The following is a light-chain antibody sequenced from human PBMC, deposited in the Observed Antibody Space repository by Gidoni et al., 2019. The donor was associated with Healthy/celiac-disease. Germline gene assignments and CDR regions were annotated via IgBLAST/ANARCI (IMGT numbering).Light chain of an antibody. CDR1: QSVSSN. CDR2: GAS. CDR3: QQYNNWVWT. Sequence: EIVMTQSRATLSVSPGERATLSCRASQSVSSNLAWYQQKPGQAPRLLIYGASTRATGIPASFSGSGSGTECTLTISSLQSEDFAVYYCQQYNNWVWTFGQGTKVEIK. V-gene: IGKV3-15*01. J-gene: IGKJ1*01.